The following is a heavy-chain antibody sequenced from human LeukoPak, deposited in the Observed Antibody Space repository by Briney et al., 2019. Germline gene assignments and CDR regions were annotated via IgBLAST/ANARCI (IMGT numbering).Heavy chain of an antibody. CDR1: GFTFSTYS. V-gene: IGHV3-21*01. CDR2: ISSSSSFM. D-gene: IGHD2-21*01. Sequence: GGSLRLSCAASGFTFSTYSLNWVRQAPGKGLEWVSSISSSSSFMYYADSVKGRFTISRDNAKNALYLQMNSLRDEDTAVYYCVRVDHSLGKTYFDYWGQGTLVTVSS. J-gene: IGHJ4*02. CDR3: VRVDHSLGKTYFDY.